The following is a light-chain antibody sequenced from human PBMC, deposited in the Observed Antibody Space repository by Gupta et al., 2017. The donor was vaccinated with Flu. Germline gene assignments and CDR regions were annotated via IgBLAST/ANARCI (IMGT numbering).Light chain of an antibody. CDR1: QSISNN. J-gene: IGKJ1*01. CDR3: QHYSDRPPWT. CDR2: NSY. V-gene: IGKV3-15*01. Sequence: EIMLTQSPATLSVSLGERVTVSCRASQSISNNLAWYQQKPGQPPRLLIYNSYTRATDIPARFSGAGYGTDFTLTIDSRRSEDFAVYYCQHYSDRPPWTFGQGTKVDIK.